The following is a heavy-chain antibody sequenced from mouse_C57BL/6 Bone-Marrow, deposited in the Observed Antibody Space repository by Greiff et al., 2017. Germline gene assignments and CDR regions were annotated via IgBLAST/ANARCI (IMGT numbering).Heavy chain of an antibody. V-gene: IGHV5-2*03. CDR1: EYEFPSHD. CDR3: ARIYYYGSSHWYFDV. Sequence: EVKVEESGGGLVQPGESLKLSCESNEYEFPSHDMSWVRKTPEKRLELVAAINSDGGSTYYPDTMERRFIISRDNTKKTLYLQMSSLRSEDTALYYCARIYYYGSSHWYFDVWGTGTTVTVSS. D-gene: IGHD1-1*01. J-gene: IGHJ1*03. CDR2: INSDGGST.